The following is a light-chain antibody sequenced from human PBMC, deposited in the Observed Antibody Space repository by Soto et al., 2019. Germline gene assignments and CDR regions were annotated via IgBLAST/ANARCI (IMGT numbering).Light chain of an antibody. CDR2: GNT. V-gene: IGLV1-40*01. CDR1: SSNIGAGYD. CDR3: QSHDSSLNSWV. J-gene: IGLJ3*02. Sequence: QPVLTQPPSMSGAPGQRVTISCTGSSSNIGAGYDVHWYQLLPGTAPKLLIYGNTNRPSGVPDRFSGSKSGTSASLAITGLRAEVEADYYCQSHDSSLNSWVFGGGTKLTVL.